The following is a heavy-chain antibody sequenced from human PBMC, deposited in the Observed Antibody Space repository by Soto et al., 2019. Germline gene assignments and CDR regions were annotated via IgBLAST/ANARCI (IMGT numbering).Heavy chain of an antibody. CDR1: GGSISSYY. Sequence: PSETLSLTCTVSGGSISSYYWSWIRQPPGKGLEWIGYIYYSGSTNYNPSLKSRVTISVDTSKNQFSLKLSSVTAADTAVYYCARLGYDYVWGSYFDYWGQGTLVTVSS. CDR3: ARLGYDYVWGSYFDY. J-gene: IGHJ4*02. CDR2: IYYSGST. D-gene: IGHD3-16*01. V-gene: IGHV4-59*08.